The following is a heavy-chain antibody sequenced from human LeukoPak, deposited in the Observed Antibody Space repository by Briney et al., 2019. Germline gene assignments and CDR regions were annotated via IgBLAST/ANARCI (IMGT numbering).Heavy chain of an antibody. J-gene: IGHJ6*03. CDR1: GFTFSSYS. CDR3: ARERLWFGELSDYYYYMDV. D-gene: IGHD3-10*01. V-gene: IGHV3-53*01. CDR2: IYSGGST. Sequence: PGGSLRLSCAASGFTFSSYSMNWVRQAPGKGLEWVSVIYSGGSTYYADSVKGRFTISRDNSKNTLYLQMNSLRAEDTAVYYCARERLWFGELSDYYYYMDVWGKGTTVTISS.